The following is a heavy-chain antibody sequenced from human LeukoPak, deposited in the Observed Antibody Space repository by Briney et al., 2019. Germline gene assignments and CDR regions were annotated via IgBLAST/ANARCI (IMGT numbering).Heavy chain of an antibody. CDR3: ARGADGSGSYYSPFDY. J-gene: IGHJ4*02. CDR1: GYTFTSYG. V-gene: IGHV1-18*01. CDR2: ISAYNGNT. Sequence: ASVKVSCKASGYTFTSYGISWVRQAPGQGLEWMGWISAYNGNTNYAQKLQGRVTMTTDTSMSTAYMELSSLRSEDTAAYYCARGADGSGSYYSPFDYWGQGTLVTVSS. D-gene: IGHD3-10*01.